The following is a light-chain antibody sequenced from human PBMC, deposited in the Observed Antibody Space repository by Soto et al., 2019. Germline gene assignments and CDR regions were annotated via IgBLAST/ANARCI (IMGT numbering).Light chain of an antibody. CDR1: QSISAW. Sequence: DIQTTQSPSTLSASVGDRVTITCRASQSISAWLAWYQQKPGTAPKLLIYDASILNGGVPSRFSGSGSKTEFTLIISSLHPDDFATYYCQQYDSYPRTFGPGTKVDIK. CDR2: DAS. CDR3: QQYDSYPRT. V-gene: IGKV1-5*01. J-gene: IGKJ1*01.